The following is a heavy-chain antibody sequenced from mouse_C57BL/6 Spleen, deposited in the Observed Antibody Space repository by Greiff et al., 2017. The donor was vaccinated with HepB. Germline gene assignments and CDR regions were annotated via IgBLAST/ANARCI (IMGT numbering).Heavy chain of an antibody. V-gene: IGHV1-69*01. CDR1: GYTFIGYW. CDR2: IDPSDSYT. J-gene: IGHJ3*01. Sequence: VQLQQPGAELVMPGASVKLSCKASGYTFIGYWMHWVKQRPGQGLEWIGEIDPSDSYTNYNQKFKGKSTLTVDQSSSTAYMQLSSLTSEDSAVYYCARSRDGSSNFAYWGQGTLVTVSA. CDR3: ARSRDGSSNFAY. D-gene: IGHD1-1*01.